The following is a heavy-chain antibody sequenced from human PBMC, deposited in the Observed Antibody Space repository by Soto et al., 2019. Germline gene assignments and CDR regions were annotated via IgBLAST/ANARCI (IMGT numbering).Heavy chain of an antibody. CDR3: ARHSGYDYVFDY. Sequence: QVQLVQSGAEVKKPGASVKVSCKASGYTFTGYYIHWVRQAPGQGLEWMGWINPNNGDTNYAQKFRGRVSMTRDTSTSTAYMELSSLRFDDTAVYYCARHSGYDYVFDYWGQGTLVTVSS. V-gene: IGHV1-2*02. J-gene: IGHJ4*02. CDR1: GYTFTGYY. CDR2: INPNNGDT. D-gene: IGHD5-12*01.